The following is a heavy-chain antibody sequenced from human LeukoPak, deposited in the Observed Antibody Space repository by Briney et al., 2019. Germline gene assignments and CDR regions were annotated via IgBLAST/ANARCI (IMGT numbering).Heavy chain of an antibody. CDR1: GFTFDDYA. CDR2: ISWNSGSI. D-gene: IGHD1-14*01. CDR3: AKGTFTGSNHFDY. V-gene: IGHV3-9*01. Sequence: GGSPRLSCAASGFTFDDYAMHWVRQAPGKGLEWVSGISWNSGSIDYADSVKGRFTISRDNAKNSLYLQMNSLRAEDTALYYCAKGTFTGSNHFDYWGQGTLVTVSS. J-gene: IGHJ4*02.